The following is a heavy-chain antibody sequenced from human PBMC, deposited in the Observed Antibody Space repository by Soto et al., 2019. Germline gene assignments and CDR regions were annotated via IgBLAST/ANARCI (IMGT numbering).Heavy chain of an antibody. D-gene: IGHD2-15*01. V-gene: IGHV4-59*08. Sequence: SETLSLTCTGSGGSISSYYWSWIRQPPEKGLEWIGYISDSGSTNYNPSLKSRVTISVDTSNNQFSLKLSSVTAADTAVYYCARRIKYYYAMDVWGQGTTVTVSS. CDR2: ISDSGST. CDR1: GGSISSYY. CDR3: ARRIKYYYAMDV. J-gene: IGHJ6*02.